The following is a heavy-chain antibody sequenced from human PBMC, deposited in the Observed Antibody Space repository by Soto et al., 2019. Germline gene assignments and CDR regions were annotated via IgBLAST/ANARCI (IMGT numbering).Heavy chain of an antibody. CDR2: ISGTGGST. Sequence: GGSLRLSCAASGFTFNNYAMNWVRQAPGKGLEWVATISGTGGSTYYADSVKGRFTISRDNSKNTLYLQMNSLRVEDTAVYYCSKDRLGGNFDFWCQGTQGTVSS. V-gene: IGHV3-23*01. CDR3: SKDRLGGNFDF. CDR1: GFTFNNYA. J-gene: IGHJ4*02.